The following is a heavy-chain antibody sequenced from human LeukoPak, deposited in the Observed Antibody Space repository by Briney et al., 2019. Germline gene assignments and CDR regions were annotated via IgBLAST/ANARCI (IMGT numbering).Heavy chain of an antibody. CDR1: GFTFSDYY. V-gene: IGHV3-11*04. Sequence: GGSLRLSCAASGFTFSDYYMSWIRQAPGKGLEWVSYISSSGSTIYYADSVKGRFIMSRDNSKNTLYLQMNSLRDEDTAVYYCARDWDSSGYYYPDYWGQGTLVTVSS. J-gene: IGHJ4*02. CDR3: ARDWDSSGYYYPDY. CDR2: ISSSGSTI. D-gene: IGHD3-22*01.